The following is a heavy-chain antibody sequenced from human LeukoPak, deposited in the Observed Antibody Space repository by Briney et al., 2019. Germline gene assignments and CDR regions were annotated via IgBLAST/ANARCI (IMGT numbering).Heavy chain of an antibody. J-gene: IGHJ6*03. CDR2: INHSGST. Sequence: MPSETLSLTCAVYGGSFSGYYWRWIRQPPGKGLEWIGEINHSGSTNYNPSLKSRVTISVDTSKNQFSLKPSSVTAADTAVYYCARGIAARHYYYYYMDVWGKGTTVTVSS. V-gene: IGHV4-34*01. D-gene: IGHD6-6*01. CDR1: GGSFSGYY. CDR3: ARGIAARHYYYYYMDV.